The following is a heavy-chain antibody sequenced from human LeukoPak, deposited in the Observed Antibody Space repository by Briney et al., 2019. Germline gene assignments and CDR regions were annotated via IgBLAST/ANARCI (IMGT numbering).Heavy chain of an antibody. CDR3: ARGGTYSFDY. CDR2: VHSDGRST. V-gene: IGHV3-74*01. D-gene: IGHD1-26*01. Sequence: PGGSLRLSCAASGFTFSNYWMHWVRQAPGKGLVWVSRVHSDGRSTTYADSVKGRLTISRDNAKNTLYLQMNSLRVEDTAVYYCARGGTYSFDYWGQGTLVTVSS. CDR1: GFTFSNYW. J-gene: IGHJ4*02.